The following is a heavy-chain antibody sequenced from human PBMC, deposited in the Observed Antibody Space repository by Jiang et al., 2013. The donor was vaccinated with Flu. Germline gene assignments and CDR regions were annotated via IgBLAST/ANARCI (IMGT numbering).Heavy chain of an antibody. CDR2: INHSGST. V-gene: IGHV4-34*01. Sequence: LLKPSETLSLTCAVYGGSFSGYYWSWIRQPPGKGLEWIGEINHSGSTNYNPSLKSRVTISVDTSKNQFSLKLSSVTAADTAVYYCARGPKSFDIVVVVAATRGDAFDIWGQGTMVTVSS. J-gene: IGHJ3*02. CDR3: ARGPKSFDIVVVVAATRGDAFDI. CDR1: GGSFSGYY. D-gene: IGHD2-15*01.